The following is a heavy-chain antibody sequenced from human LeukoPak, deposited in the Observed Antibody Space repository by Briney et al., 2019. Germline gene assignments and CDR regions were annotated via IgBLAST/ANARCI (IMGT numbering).Heavy chain of an antibody. CDR3: ARVYYSSSYDYWYFDL. CDR2: IYYCGTT. V-gene: IGHV4-59*01. J-gene: IGHJ2*01. CDR1: GGSISSYY. Sequence: SETLSLTCTVSGGSISSYYWNWIRQPPGKGLEWIGYIYYCGTTNYNPSLKSRVSMSVDTSKNQFSLKLSSVTAADTAVYYCARVYYSSSYDYWYFDLWGRGTLVTVSS. D-gene: IGHD6-13*01.